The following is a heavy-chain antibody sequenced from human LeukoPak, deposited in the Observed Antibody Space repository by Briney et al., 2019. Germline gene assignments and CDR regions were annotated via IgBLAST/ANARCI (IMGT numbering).Heavy chain of an antibody. D-gene: IGHD6-13*01. Sequence: GGSLRLSCAASGFTFSSFWMHWVRQAPGQGLVWVSRINTDGSSTSYADSVKGRFTISRDNAKNSLYLQMNSLRAEDTALYYCAKGAYSSSWYYFDYWGQGTLVTVSS. V-gene: IGHV3-74*01. J-gene: IGHJ4*02. CDR2: INTDGSST. CDR3: AKGAYSSSWYYFDY. CDR1: GFTFSSFW.